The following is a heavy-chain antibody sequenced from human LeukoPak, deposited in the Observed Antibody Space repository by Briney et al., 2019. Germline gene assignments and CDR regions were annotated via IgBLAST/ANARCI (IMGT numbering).Heavy chain of an antibody. CDR2: INTVATYI. J-gene: IGHJ4*02. CDR1: GFTFTSFS. D-gene: IGHD3-22*01. CDR3: ARLRRNGDSGGFYYYYDY. V-gene: IGHV3-21*01. Sequence: KPGGSLRLSRAASGFTFTSFSFNWVRQAPGKGLEWVSSINTVATYIYYADSVRGRFTISRDNAKNSVYLQMDSLRAEDTGVYYCARLRRNGDSGGFYYYYDYWGQGTLVTVSS.